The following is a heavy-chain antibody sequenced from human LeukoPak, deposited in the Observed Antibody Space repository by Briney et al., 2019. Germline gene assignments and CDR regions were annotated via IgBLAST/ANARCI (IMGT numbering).Heavy chain of an antibody. J-gene: IGHJ4*02. D-gene: IGHD6-19*01. V-gene: IGHV3-53*01. Sequence: SGGSLRLSCAASGITVSNSYMRWVRQAPGKGLEWVSIIYSSDNTYYADSVKGRFTISRDNSKNTLFLQMNGLRAEDTSVYYCARGITNIAVGDYWGQGTLVTVSS. CDR1: GITVSNSY. CDR2: IYSSDNT. CDR3: ARGITNIAVGDY.